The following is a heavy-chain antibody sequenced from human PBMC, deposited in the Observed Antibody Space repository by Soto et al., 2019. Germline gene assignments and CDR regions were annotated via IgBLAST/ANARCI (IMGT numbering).Heavy chain of an antibody. CDR1: GFTFSSYA. Sequence: EVQLLESGGGLVQPGGSLRLSCAASGFTFSSYAMSWVRQAPGKGLEWVSSISSSSSYIYYADSVKGRFTISRDNAKNSLYLQMNSLRAEDTAVYYCARDRVAGYGETNWFDPWGQGTLVTVSS. CDR3: ARDRVAGYGETNWFDP. CDR2: ISSSSSYI. V-gene: IGHV3-21*01. J-gene: IGHJ5*02. D-gene: IGHD4-17*01.